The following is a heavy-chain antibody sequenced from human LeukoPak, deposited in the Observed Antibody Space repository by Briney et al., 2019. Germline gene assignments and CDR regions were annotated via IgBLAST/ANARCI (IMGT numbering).Heavy chain of an antibody. D-gene: IGHD6-6*01. V-gene: IGHV4-4*07. Sequence: PSETLSLTCTVSGGSISSYYWSWIRQPAGKGLEWIGRIYTSGSTNYNPSLKSRDTMSVDTSKNQFSLKLSSVTAADTAVYCCARGIEYSSSSVWGYSSGWYFDYWGQGTLVTVSS. CDR1: GGSISSYY. CDR2: IYTSGST. CDR3: ARGIEYSSSSVWGYSSGWYFDY. J-gene: IGHJ4*02.